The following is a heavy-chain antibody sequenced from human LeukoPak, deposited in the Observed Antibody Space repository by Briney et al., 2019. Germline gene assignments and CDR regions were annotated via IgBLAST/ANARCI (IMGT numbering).Heavy chain of an antibody. D-gene: IGHD3-10*01. CDR1: GFIFSIYV. V-gene: IGHV3-30*18. Sequence: PGGSLRLSCAASGFIFSIYVMHWVRQAPGKWLEWVAVISSDGSDKYYAESGKGRFTISRDNSKNQLYLQMNSLRPEDTAVYYCAKGVRGVIAYYLDYWGQGTLVTVSS. J-gene: IGHJ4*02. CDR2: ISSDGSDK. CDR3: AKGVRGVIAYYLDY.